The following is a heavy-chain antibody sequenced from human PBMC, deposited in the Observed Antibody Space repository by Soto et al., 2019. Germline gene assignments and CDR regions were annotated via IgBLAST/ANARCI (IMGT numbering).Heavy chain of an antibody. Sequence: SVNVSCKASGGTFSSYAISWVRQAPGQGLEWMGGIIPIFGTANYAQKFQGRVTITADESTSTAYMELSSLRSEDTAVYYCASEDLITIFGVVTPSWFDPWGQGTLVTVSS. D-gene: IGHD3-3*01. CDR2: IIPIFGTA. CDR3: ASEDLITIFGVVTPSWFDP. J-gene: IGHJ5*02. V-gene: IGHV1-69*13. CDR1: GGTFSSYA.